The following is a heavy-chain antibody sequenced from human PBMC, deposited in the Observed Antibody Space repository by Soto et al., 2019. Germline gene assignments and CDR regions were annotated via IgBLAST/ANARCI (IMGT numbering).Heavy chain of an antibody. Sequence: EVQLLESGGGLAQPGGSLRLSCAASGLTISSNAMSWVRQAPGKGLEWVSMIRDNSGGTYYADSVKGRFTISRDNSRNTLYLQINSLRAEDTAVYSCAKDRGDGSGYPIFDYWGQGTLVTVSS. CDR1: GLTISSNA. V-gene: IGHV3-23*01. D-gene: IGHD3-22*01. CDR2: IRDNSGGT. J-gene: IGHJ4*02. CDR3: AKDRGDGSGYPIFDY.